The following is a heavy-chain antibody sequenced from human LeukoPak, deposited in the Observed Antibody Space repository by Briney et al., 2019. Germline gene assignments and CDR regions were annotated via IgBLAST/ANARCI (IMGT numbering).Heavy chain of an antibody. V-gene: IGHV4-34*01. CDR1: GGSFSGYY. J-gene: IGHJ4*02. CDR3: ARHYDGGNSFLYFDY. CDR2: INHSGST. D-gene: IGHD4-23*01. Sequence: SGTLSLTCAVYGGSFSGYYWSWIRQPPGKGLEWIGEINHSGSTNYNPSLKSRVTISVDTSKNQFSLKLSSVTAADTAVYYCARHYDGGNSFLYFDYWGQGTLVTVSS.